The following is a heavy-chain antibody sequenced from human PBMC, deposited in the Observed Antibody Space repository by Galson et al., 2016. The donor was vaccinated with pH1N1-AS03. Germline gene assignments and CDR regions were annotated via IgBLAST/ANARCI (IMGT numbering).Heavy chain of an antibody. CDR1: GFTFSSYW. J-gene: IGHJ3*02. Sequence: SLRLSCAASGFTFSSYWMSWVRQAPGKGLEWVANIKEDGSEKYYVDSVKGRFTISRDNGKNSLYLQMNSLRAEDTAVYYCARSRSPDYYDSSTYRPDAFDIWGQGTMVTVSS. CDR3: ARSRSPDYYDSSTYRPDAFDI. CDR2: IKEDGSEK. V-gene: IGHV3-7*01. D-gene: IGHD3-22*01.